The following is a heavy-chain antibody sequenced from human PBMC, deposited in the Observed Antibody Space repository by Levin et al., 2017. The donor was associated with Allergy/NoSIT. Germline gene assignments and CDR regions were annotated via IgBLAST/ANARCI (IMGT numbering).Heavy chain of an antibody. V-gene: IGHV3-30-3*01. CDR3: ARADSSSYPDY. J-gene: IGHJ4*02. CDR2: ISYDGSTT. D-gene: IGHD3-22*01. Sequence: GESLKISCAASGYTFSSYALHWLRQAPGRGPEWVAVISYDGSTTYYSDSVKGRFIISRDNSKNTLYLQMNSLRVEDTAVYYCARADSSSYPDYWGQGTLLTVSS. CDR1: GYTFSSYA.